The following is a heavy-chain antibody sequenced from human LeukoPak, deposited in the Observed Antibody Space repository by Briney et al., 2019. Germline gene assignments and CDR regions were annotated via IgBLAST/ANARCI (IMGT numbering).Heavy chain of an antibody. CDR2: IIPIFGTA. V-gene: IGHV1-69*13. CDR3: ARDLGYYDMSYYFDY. CDR1: GGTFSSYA. D-gene: IGHD3-22*01. J-gene: IGHJ4*02. Sequence: SVNVSCKASGGTFSSYAISWVRQAPGQGLEWMGGIIPIFGTANYAQKFQGRVTITADESTSTAYMELSSLRSEDTAVYYCARDLGYYDMSYYFDYWGQGTLVTVSS.